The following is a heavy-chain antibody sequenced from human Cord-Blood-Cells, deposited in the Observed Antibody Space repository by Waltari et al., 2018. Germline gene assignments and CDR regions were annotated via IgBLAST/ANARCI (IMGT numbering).Heavy chain of an antibody. CDR3: ARDKTRGFDY. J-gene: IGHJ4*02. CDR2: ISSSSSYI. Sequence: EVQLVESGGGLVKPGGSLRLSCAASGFTFSSYSMNWVRQTPGKGLEWVSSISSSSSYIYYADSVKGRFTISRDNAKNSLHLQMNSLRAEDTAVYYCARDKTRGFDYWGQGTLVTVSS. D-gene: IGHD1-7*01. V-gene: IGHV3-21*01. CDR1: GFTFSSYS.